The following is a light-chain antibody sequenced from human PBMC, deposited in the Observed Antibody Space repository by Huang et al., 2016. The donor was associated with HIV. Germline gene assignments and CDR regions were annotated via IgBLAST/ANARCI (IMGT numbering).Light chain of an antibody. Sequence: ETVMPHSPATLSVSPGDSATLSCRASLTFRSDLAWYQQKPGQAPRLLIYGASTWETGVPSRFRDSGSGKEFTVTSSSLQSEEFAVYYCQQYNNGPRTFGPGTRVDIK. CDR1: LTFRSD. CDR2: GAS. V-gene: IGKV3-15*01. J-gene: IGKJ3*01. CDR3: QQYNNGPRT.